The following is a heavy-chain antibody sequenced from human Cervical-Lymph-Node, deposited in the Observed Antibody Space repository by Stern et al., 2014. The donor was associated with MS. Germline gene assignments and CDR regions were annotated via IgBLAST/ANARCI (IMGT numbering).Heavy chain of an antibody. CDR2: KNPNSGNT. CDR3: ARGPCRTLIEVITPPDY. V-gene: IGHV1-8*01. D-gene: IGHD3-22*01. J-gene: IGHJ4*02. CDR1: GYIFSSYD. Sequence: QVQLVESGAEVKKPGASVKVSCKVSGYIFSSYDIIWVRQATGQGLEWMGWKNPNSGNTGYAQKFQGRVTMTGNISTSTAYMELSSLRSEDTAVYYCARGPCRTLIEVITPPDYWGQGTLVTVSS.